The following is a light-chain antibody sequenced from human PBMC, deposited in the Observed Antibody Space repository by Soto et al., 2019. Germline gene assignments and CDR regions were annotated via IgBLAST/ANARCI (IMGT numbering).Light chain of an antibody. CDR2: DAS. V-gene: IGKV1-33*01. CDR1: HDVSWN. CDR3: QQYSSMLS. J-gene: IGKJ4*01. Sequence: DIQMTQSPSSLSASVGDRVTIACQSSHDVSWNLHWVQQKPGEAPKLLIYDASNLERGVPSRFSGSASGTDFTLTISSLHPEDVATYYCQQYSSMLSFGGGTEVDIK.